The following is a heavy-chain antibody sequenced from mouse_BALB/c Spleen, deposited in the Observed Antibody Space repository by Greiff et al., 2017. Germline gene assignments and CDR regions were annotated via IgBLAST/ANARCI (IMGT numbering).Heavy chain of an antibody. CDR3: ARDLTTARCAY. CDR2: IWAGGST. V-gene: IGHV2-9*02. D-gene: IGHD1-2*01. CDR1: GFSLTSYG. J-gene: IGHJ3*01. Sequence: VQLQESGPGLVAPSQSLSITCTVSGFSLTSYGVHWVRQPPGKGLEWLGVIWAGGSTNYNSALMSRLSISKYNSKSQVFLKMNSLQTDDTDMYYCARDLTTARCAYWGQGTLVTVSA.